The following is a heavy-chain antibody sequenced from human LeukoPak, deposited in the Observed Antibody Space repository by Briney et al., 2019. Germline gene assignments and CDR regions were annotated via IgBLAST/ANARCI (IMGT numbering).Heavy chain of an antibody. J-gene: IGHJ4*02. V-gene: IGHV3-33*06. CDR3: AKDSVVRVMGFDY. D-gene: IGHD3-16*01. CDR1: GFTLSQYA. CDR2: IWYDGSND. Sequence: GRSLRLSCAASGFTLSQYAMHWVRQAPGKGLEWVAAIWYDGSNDYYADSVKGRFTISRDNSKNTLSLQMNSLRAEDTAVYYCAKDSVVRVMGFDYWGQGTLVTVSS.